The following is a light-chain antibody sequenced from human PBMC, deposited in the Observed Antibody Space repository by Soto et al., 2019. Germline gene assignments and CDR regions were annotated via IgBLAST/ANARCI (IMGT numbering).Light chain of an antibody. CDR2: DVT. J-gene: IGLJ1*01. Sequence: QSALTQPASVSGSPGQSITISCTGTSSDVGGYNYVSWYQHHPGKAPKLIIYDVTNRPSGVSNPFSGSKSGNTASLTISGLQPEDEADYYCSSYTPSNTRQIVFGTGTKVPVL. CDR3: SSYTPSNTRQIV. CDR1: SSDVGGYNY. V-gene: IGLV2-14*03.